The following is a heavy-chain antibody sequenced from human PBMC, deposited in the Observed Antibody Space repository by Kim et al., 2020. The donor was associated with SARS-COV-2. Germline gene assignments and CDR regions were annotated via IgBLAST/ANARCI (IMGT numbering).Heavy chain of an antibody. Sequence: GGSLRLSCAASGFTFSNAWMSWVRQAPGKGLEWVGRIKSKTDGGTTDYAAPVKGRFTISRDDSKNTLYLQMNSLKTEDTAVYYCTTDRMLRVTKGPVYFDYWGQGTLVTVSS. D-gene: IGHD4-17*01. J-gene: IGHJ4*02. CDR1: GFTFSNAW. CDR2: IKSKTDGGTT. CDR3: TTDRMLRVTKGPVYFDY. V-gene: IGHV3-15*01.